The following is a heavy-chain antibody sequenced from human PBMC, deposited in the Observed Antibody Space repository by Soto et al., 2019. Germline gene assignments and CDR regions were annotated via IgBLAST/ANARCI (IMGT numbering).Heavy chain of an antibody. Sequence: ASVKVSCKASGYTFTSYAIHWVRQAPGQRLEWMGWINAGNGNTKYSQKFQGRVTITRDTSASTAYMELSSLRSEDTAVYYCAREDRLENNWFDPWGQGTLVTVSS. D-gene: IGHD1-1*01. CDR1: GYTFTSYA. CDR3: AREDRLENNWFDP. CDR2: INAGNGNT. J-gene: IGHJ5*02. V-gene: IGHV1-3*01.